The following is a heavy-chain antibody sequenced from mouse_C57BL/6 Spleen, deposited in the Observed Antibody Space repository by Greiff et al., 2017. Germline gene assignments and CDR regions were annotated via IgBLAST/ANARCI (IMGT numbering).Heavy chain of an antibody. CDR1: GFNIKDDY. CDR3: TKERFAY. V-gene: IGHV14-4*01. CDR2: IDPENGDT. Sequence: DVQLQESGAELVRPGASVKLSCTASGFNIKDDYMHWVKQRPEQGLEWIGWIDPENGDTEYASKFQGKATITADTSSNTAYLQLSSLTSEDTAVYYCTKERFAYWGQGTLVTVSA. J-gene: IGHJ3*01.